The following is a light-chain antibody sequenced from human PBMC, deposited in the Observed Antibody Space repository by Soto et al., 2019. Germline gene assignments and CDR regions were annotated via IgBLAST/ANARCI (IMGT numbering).Light chain of an antibody. CDR2: ETS. CDR3: QHRGSWPTS. CDR1: QSVGRF. Sequence: ELVLTQAPATLSLSPGERATLSCRASQSVGRFVAWYQQKPGQAPRLLIYETSTRATGIPVRFSGSGSGTDFSLTISGLDPEDFALYYCQHRGSWPTSFGGGTKVEIK. J-gene: IGKJ4*01. V-gene: IGKV3-11*01.